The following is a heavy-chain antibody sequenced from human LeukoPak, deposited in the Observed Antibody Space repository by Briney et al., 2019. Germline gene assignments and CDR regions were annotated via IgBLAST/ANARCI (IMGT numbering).Heavy chain of an antibody. CDR3: ARGDSSGPNDY. V-gene: IGHV1-69*13. CDR1: VGTFSSYA. Sequence: SVKVSCKASVGTFSSYAISWVRQAPGQGREWIGGIISIFGTAHYAPKFQGRVTITADESTSTAYMELSSLSSEDTAVYYCARGDSSGPNDYWGQGTLVTVSS. D-gene: IGHD3-22*01. J-gene: IGHJ4*02. CDR2: IISIFGTA.